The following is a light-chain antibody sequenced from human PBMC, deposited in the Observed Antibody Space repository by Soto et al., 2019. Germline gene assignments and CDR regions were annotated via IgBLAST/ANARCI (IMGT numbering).Light chain of an antibody. CDR2: GAS. CDR1: QSVSSSY. CDR3: QQFHNWPRT. Sequence: EIVLTQSPGTLSLSPGERATLSCRASQSVSSSYLAWYQQKPLQAPRLLIYGASTRAAGIPARFSGSGSGTEFTLTITSLQSEDFAVYYCQQFHNWPRTFGQGTKVDIK. J-gene: IGKJ1*01. V-gene: IGKV3-15*01.